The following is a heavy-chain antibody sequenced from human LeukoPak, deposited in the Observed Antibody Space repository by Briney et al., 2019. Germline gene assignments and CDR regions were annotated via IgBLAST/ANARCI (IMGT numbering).Heavy chain of an antibody. CDR2: ISAYNGNT. V-gene: IGHV1-18*01. Sequence: ASVKVSCKASGYTFTSYDINWVRQATGQGLEWMGWISAYNGNTNYAQKLQGRVTMTTDTSTSTAYMELRSLRSDDTAVYYCARDSRKWELRRGGDAFDIWGQGTMVTVSS. J-gene: IGHJ3*02. D-gene: IGHD1-26*01. CDR1: GYTFTSYD. CDR3: ARDSRKWELRRGGDAFDI.